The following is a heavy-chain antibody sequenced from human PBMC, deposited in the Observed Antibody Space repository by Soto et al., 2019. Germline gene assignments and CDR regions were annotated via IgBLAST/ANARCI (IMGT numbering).Heavy chain of an antibody. V-gene: IGHV4-31*03. Sequence: QVHLQESGPGLVKPSQTLSLTCTVSGGSISSGGYYWKWIRQHPGKGLVWFGYIYYSGNTYYNPSLSSRVTISVDTSKNQFYLKVTSVTAADTAVYYCSRGYSGFPTVFDYWGPGSLVTVSS. J-gene: IGHJ4*02. CDR2: IYYSGNT. CDR3: SRGYSGFPTVFDY. CDR1: GGSISSGGYY. D-gene: IGHD5-12*01.